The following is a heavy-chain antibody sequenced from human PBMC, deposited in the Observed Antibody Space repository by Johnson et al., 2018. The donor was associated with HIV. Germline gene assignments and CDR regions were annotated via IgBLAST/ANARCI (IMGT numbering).Heavy chain of an antibody. Sequence: QVQLVESGGGVVQPGRSLRLSCAASGFTFSSYGMHWVRQAPCKGLEWVAFIRYDGSNKYYADSVKGRFTISRDNSKNTLYLQMNSLRADDTAVYYCARDEEVMYAMGAFDIWGQGTMLTVSS. D-gene: IGHD2-8*02. V-gene: IGHV3-30*02. CDR3: ARDEEVMYAMGAFDI. J-gene: IGHJ3*02. CDR1: GFTFSSYG. CDR2: IRYDGSNK.